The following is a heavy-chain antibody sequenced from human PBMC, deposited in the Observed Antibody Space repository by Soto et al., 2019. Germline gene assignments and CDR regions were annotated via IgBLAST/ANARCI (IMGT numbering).Heavy chain of an antibody. CDR1: GGSISSSSYY. D-gene: IGHD4-17*01. Sequence: SETLSLTCTVSGGSISSSSYYWGWIRQPPGKGLEWIGSIYYSGSTYYNPSLKSRATISVDTSKNQFSLKLSSVTAADTAVYYCARYGDYVFDYWGQGTLVTVSS. CDR3: ARYGDYVFDY. J-gene: IGHJ4*02. CDR2: IYYSGST. V-gene: IGHV4-39*01.